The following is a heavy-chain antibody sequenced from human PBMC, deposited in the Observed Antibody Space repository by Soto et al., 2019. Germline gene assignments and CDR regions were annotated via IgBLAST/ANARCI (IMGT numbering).Heavy chain of an antibody. CDR1: GFTFRGDA. CDR2: ISGSGEMT. Sequence: EVQLLESGGDLVQPGGSLRLACAASGFTFRGDAMSWVRQAPGKGLEWVSSISGSGEMTHYAESVEGRFTISRDNSKNTLYLQMESLRAEDTALYYCARSEMTYNWNDWGQGTLVTVSS. V-gene: IGHV3-23*01. CDR3: ARSEMTYNWND. J-gene: IGHJ4*02. D-gene: IGHD1-1*01.